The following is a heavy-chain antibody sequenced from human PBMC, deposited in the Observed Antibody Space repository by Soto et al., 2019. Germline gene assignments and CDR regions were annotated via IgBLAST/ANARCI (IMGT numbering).Heavy chain of an antibody. Sequence: GGSLRLSCAASGFTFGDYAMHWVRQAPGKGLEWVSGINANSGSRGYADSVKGRFFISRDNAKNSLYLQMNSLEPEDTALYYCVKAPSSFYASGGNWFDPWGQGTLVTVSS. D-gene: IGHD3-10*01. V-gene: IGHV3-9*01. CDR1: GFTFGDYA. CDR3: VKAPSSFYASGGNWFDP. J-gene: IGHJ5*02. CDR2: INANSGSR.